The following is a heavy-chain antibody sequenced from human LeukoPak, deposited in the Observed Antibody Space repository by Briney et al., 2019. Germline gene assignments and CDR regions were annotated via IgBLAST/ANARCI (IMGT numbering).Heavy chain of an antibody. D-gene: IGHD3-16*01. Sequence: ASVKVSCKASGYTITGYYMHWVRQAPGQGLEWMGWINPNSGGTNYAQKFQGRVTMTRDTSISTAYMELSRLRSDDTAVYYCARGEGGYENLQHWGQGTLVTVSS. J-gene: IGHJ1*01. CDR3: ARGEGGYENLQH. CDR1: GYTITGYY. CDR2: INPNSGGT. V-gene: IGHV1-2*02.